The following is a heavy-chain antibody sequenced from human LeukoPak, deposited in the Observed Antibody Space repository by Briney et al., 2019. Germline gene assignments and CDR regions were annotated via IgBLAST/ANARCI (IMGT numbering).Heavy chain of an antibody. V-gene: IGHV3-30*02. Sequence: GGSLRLSRAASGFTFSSYAMSWVRQAPGKGLEWVAFIRYDGSNKYYADSVKGRFTISRDNSKNTLYLQMNSLRAEDTAVYYCAKDYSKTSYYGSGTYYRPNWFDPWGQGTLVTVSS. CDR2: IRYDGSNK. D-gene: IGHD3-10*01. J-gene: IGHJ5*02. CDR3: AKDYSKTSYYGSGTYYRPNWFDP. CDR1: GFTFSSYA.